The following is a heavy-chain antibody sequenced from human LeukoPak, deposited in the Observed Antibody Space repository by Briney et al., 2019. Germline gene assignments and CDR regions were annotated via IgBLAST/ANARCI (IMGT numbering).Heavy chain of an antibody. V-gene: IGHV3-48*01. J-gene: IGHJ5*02. CDR3: AKDLYYYDSSGGNWFDP. Sequence: GGSLRLSCAASGFTFSSYSMNWVRQAPGKGLEWVSYISSSSSTIYYADSVKGRFTISRDNAKNSLYLQMNSLRAEDTAVYYCAKDLYYYDSSGGNWFDPWGQGTLVTVSS. CDR2: ISSSSSTI. CDR1: GFTFSSYS. D-gene: IGHD3-22*01.